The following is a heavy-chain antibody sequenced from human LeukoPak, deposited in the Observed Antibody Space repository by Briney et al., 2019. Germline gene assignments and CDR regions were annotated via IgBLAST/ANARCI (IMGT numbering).Heavy chain of an antibody. J-gene: IGHJ5*02. CDR2: IIAYNGNT. CDR3: ARSRYSSSWYGRLGWFDP. Sequence: ASVKLSFKASGSTFTSYGISWVRHAPGHGPEWIGWIIAYNGNTNYAQKLQGRVTMTTDTSTSTAYMELRSLRSDDTAVYYCARSRYSSSWYGRLGWFDPWGQGILVTVSS. D-gene: IGHD6-13*01. CDR1: GSTFTSYG. V-gene: IGHV1-18*01.